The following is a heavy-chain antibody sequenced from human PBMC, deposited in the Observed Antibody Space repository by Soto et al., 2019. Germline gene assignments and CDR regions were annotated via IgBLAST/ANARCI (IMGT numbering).Heavy chain of an antibody. CDR1: GYTFTSYG. J-gene: IGHJ6*02. Sequence: ASVKVSCKASGYTFTSYGISWVRQAPGQGLEWMGWISAYNGNTNYAQKLQGRVTMTTDTSTSTAYMELRSLRSDDTAVYYCARRKYSSSWYVGTYGMDVRGQGTTVTV. D-gene: IGHD6-13*01. V-gene: IGHV1-18*01. CDR3: ARRKYSSSWYVGTYGMDV. CDR2: ISAYNGNT.